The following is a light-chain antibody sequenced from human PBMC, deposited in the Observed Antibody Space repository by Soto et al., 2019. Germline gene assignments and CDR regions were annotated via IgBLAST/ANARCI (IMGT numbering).Light chain of an antibody. CDR2: EVN. CDR1: SGDIGTYNL. J-gene: IGLJ1*01. V-gene: IGLV2-23*02. Sequence: QSVLTQPASVSGSPGQSIAISCTGTSGDIGTYNLVSWYQQHPGKAPKLMISEVNKRPSGVSDRFPGSKSGDTASLTISGLRTEDEADYYCSSFAGSGTGVFGTGTKVTVL. CDR3: SSFAGSGTGV.